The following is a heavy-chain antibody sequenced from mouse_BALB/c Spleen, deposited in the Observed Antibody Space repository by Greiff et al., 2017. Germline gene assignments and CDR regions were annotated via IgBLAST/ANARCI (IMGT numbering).Heavy chain of an antibody. D-gene: IGHD2-9*01. CDR2: ILPGSGST. CDR3: ARRSGSYYGYDGDY. CDR1: GYTFSSYW. Sequence: QVQLQQSGAELLKPGASVKISCKATGYTFSSYWIEWVKQRPGHGLEWIGEILPGSGSTNYNEKFKGKATFTADTSSNTAYMQLSSLTSEDSAVYYCARRSGSYYGYDGDYWGQGTTLTVSS. V-gene: IGHV1-9*01. J-gene: IGHJ2*01.